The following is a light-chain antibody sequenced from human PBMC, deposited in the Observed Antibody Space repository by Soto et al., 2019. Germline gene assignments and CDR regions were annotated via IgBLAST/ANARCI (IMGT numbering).Light chain of an antibody. CDR3: QQYDNLPLT. CDR2: DAS. CDR1: QDISNY. J-gene: IGKJ4*01. V-gene: IGKV1-33*01. Sequence: DIQMTQSPSSLSASVGDRVTINCHASQDISNYLNWYQQKPGKAPKLLIYDASNLETGVPSRFSGSGSGTDFTFTISSLHPEDIATYYCQQYDNLPLTFGGGTNVEIK.